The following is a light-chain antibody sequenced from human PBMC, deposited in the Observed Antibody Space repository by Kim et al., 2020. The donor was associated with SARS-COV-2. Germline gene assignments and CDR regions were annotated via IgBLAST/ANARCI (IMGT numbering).Light chain of an antibody. CDR3: QTWGTGFVV. Sequence: SCQRPCTLSSGHSSSAIAWLQQQPEKGPRYLMKVNSDGSHTRGDGIPDRFSGSSSGDERYLSISNLQSEDEADFYCQTWGTGFVVFGRGTKVTVL. V-gene: IGLV4-69*01. J-gene: IGLJ2*01. CDR1: SGHSSSA. CDR2: VNSDGSH.